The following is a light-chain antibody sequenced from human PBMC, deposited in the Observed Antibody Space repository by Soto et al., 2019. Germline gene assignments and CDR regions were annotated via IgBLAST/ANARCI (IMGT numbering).Light chain of an antibody. Sequence: EIVLTQSPGTLSLSPGERATLSCRASQSVTNRYLAWYQQKPGQAPRLLIYGASSRATGIPDRFSGSGSGTDFTLTISRLEPEDFAVYSCQQYADSPVTFGQGTKVDIK. CDR3: QQYADSPVT. CDR1: QSVTNRY. V-gene: IGKV3-20*01. J-gene: IGKJ1*01. CDR2: GAS.